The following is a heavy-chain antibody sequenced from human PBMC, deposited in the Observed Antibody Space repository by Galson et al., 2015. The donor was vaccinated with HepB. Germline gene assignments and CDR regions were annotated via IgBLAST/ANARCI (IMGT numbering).Heavy chain of an antibody. D-gene: IGHD2-21*02. Sequence: SLRLSCAASGFTFSAYGMHWVRQAPGKGLEWVSGISGSGGSSDYAHSVKGRFTISRDNSENTLYLQMNSLRAEDTAVYYCAKGLPSQLDNYFDYWGQGTLVTVSS. CDR3: AKGLPSQLDNYFDY. CDR1: GFTFSAYG. CDR2: ISGSGGSS. V-gene: IGHV3-23*01. J-gene: IGHJ4*02.